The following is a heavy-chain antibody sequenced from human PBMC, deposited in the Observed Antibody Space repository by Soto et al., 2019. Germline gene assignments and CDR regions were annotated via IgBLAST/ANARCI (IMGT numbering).Heavy chain of an antibody. D-gene: IGHD6-13*01. J-gene: IGHJ5*02. CDR3: ARVGSHSSWYSWFDP. CDR1: GFTFSSYS. Sequence: GGSLRLSCAASGFTFSSYSMNWVRQAPGKGLEWVSSISSSSSYIYYADSVKGRFTISRDNAKNSLYLQMNSLRAEDTAVYYCARVGSHSSWYSWFDPWGQGTLVTVSS. CDR2: ISSSSSYI. V-gene: IGHV3-21*01.